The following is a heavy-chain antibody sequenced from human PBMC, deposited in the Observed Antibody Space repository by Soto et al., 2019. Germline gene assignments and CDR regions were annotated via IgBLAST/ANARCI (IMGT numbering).Heavy chain of an antibody. CDR3: ARDLEDIFSGSYSYYYAMDV. CDR1: GYSFTSYG. J-gene: IGHJ6*02. Sequence: QVQVVQSGAEVTKPGASVKVSCKASGYSFTSYGISWVRQAPGQGLEWMGWISTHTGHTNYAQKLQGRVTLTRDTSTGTAYMEPRSLRSDDTPVYYCARDLEDIFSGSYSYYYAMDVWGQGTTVTVSS. CDR2: ISTHTGHT. D-gene: IGHD2-15*01. V-gene: IGHV1-18*01.